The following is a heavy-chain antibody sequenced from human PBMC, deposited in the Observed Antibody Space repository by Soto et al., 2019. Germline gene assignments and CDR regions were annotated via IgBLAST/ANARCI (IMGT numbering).Heavy chain of an antibody. Sequence: EVQLVESGGGLVQPGGSLRLSCAASGFTFSSYSMNWVRQAPGKGLEWVSYISSSSITIYYADSVKGRFTISRDNAKNSLYLHRNSLRAEDTAVYYCARDEIVVPAAIGNYFDYWGQGTLVTVSS. D-gene: IGHD2-2*02. CDR2: ISSSSITI. V-gene: IGHV3-48*01. J-gene: IGHJ4*02. CDR1: GFTFSSYS. CDR3: ARDEIVVPAAIGNYFDY.